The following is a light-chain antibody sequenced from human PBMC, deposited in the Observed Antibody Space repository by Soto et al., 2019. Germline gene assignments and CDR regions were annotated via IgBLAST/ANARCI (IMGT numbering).Light chain of an antibody. CDR2: AAS. CDR1: QGIAGSY. V-gene: IGKV3-20*01. J-gene: IGKJ1*01. Sequence: EIMLTQSPGTLSLSPGERATLSCRASQGIAGSYLAWYRQNPGQPPRRLIYAASNRATGIPDRFSGSGSGTDFTLTISRLEPEDFAVYYCQQYGSSGTFGQGTKVDIK. CDR3: QQYGSSGT.